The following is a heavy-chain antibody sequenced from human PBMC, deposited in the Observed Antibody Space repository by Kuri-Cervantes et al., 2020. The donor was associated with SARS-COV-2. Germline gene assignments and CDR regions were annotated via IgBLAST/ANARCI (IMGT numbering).Heavy chain of an antibody. CDR1: GFTFSSYA. CDR3: ARLLPIVATTNYFDY. D-gene: IGHD5-12*01. Sequence: LSLTCAASGFTFSSYAMHWVRQAPGKGLEYVSAISSNGGSTYYADSVKGRFTISRDNSKNTLYLQMGSLRAEDMAVYYCARLLPIVATTNYFDYWGQGTLITVSS. J-gene: IGHJ4*02. CDR2: ISSNGGST. V-gene: IGHV3-64*02.